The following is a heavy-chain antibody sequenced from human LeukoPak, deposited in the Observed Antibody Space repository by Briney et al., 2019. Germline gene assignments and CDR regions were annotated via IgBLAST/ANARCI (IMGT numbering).Heavy chain of an antibody. V-gene: IGHV4-59*01. CDR2: IYYSGST. Sequence: SETLSLTCTVSGGSISSYYWSWIRQPPGKGLEWIGYIYYSGSTNYNPSLKSRVTISVDTSKNQFSPKLSSVTAADTAVYYCARERVQGGGAFDIWGQGTMVTVSS. D-gene: IGHD1-1*01. CDR3: ARERVQGGGAFDI. CDR1: GGSISSYY. J-gene: IGHJ3*02.